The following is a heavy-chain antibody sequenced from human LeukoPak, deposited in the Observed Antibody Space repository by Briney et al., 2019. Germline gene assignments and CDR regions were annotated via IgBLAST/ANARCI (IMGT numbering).Heavy chain of an antibody. CDR1: GLNFNSYW. Sequence: QPGGSLRVSCAAYGLNFNSYWMSWVRQAPGKGLAWVANINQDGSEKYYVDSVKGRFTISRDNAKNSLYLQMNSLRAEDTAVYYCARAYDYYDSSGYYSELDYWGQGTLVTVSS. J-gene: IGHJ4*02. D-gene: IGHD3-22*01. V-gene: IGHV3-7*01. CDR3: ARAYDYYDSSGYYSELDY. CDR2: INQDGSEK.